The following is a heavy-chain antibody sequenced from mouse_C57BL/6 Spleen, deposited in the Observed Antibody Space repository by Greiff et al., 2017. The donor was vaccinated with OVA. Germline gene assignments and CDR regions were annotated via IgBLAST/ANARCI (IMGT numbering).Heavy chain of an antibody. V-gene: IGHV5-6*01. D-gene: IGHD2-4*01. J-gene: IGHJ4*01. Sequence: EVKLMESGGDLVKPGGSLKLSCAASGFTFSSYGMSWVRQTPDKRLEWVATISSGGSYTYYPDSVKGRFTISRDNAKNTLYLQMSSLKSEDTAMCYGARVLYYDYGYAMDYWGQGTSVTVSS. CDR1: GFTFSSYG. CDR2: ISSGGSYT. CDR3: ARVLYYDYGYAMDY.